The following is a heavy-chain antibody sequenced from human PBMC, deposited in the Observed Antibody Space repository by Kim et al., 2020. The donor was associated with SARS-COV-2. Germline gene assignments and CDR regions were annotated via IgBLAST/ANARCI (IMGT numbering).Heavy chain of an antibody. Sequence: GGSLRLSCAASGFTFRSYGIHCVRQAPGKGLEWVAFISYDGSNSYYTDSVKGRFTISRDNPKNTVYLQMNSLRTDDTAVYVCAKDRVGYGSGSFGPDLDCWGKGTLVDVSS. D-gene: IGHD3-10*01. J-gene: IGHJ4*02. CDR3: AKDRVGYGSGSFGPDLDC. CDR1: GFTFRSYG. V-gene: IGHV3-30*18. CDR2: ISYDGSNS.